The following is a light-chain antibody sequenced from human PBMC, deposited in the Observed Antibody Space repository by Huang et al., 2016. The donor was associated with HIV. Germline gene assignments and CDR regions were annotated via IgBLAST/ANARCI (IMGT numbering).Light chain of an antibody. J-gene: IGKJ2*02. CDR2: GGS. Sequence: IVMTQSPGIVSLSPGEGVTLSGRASETIDKFDLAWYQQKPGQAPRGVIYGGSTRATGGPDRFRGSGSGTEFTLTISRVEPEDFATDYCQQYGTSPGTFGQGTRLEIK. V-gene: IGKV3-20*01. CDR3: QQYGTSPGT. CDR1: ETIDKFD.